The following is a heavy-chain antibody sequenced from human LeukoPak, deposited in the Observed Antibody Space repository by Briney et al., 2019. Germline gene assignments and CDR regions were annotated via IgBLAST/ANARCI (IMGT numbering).Heavy chain of an antibody. V-gene: IGHV4-39*07. CDR3: ARAGQGGMIVVVIGWFDP. CDR2: IYYSGST. J-gene: IGHJ5*02. Sequence: SETLSLTCTVSGGSISSSSYYWGWIRQPPGKGLEWIGSIYYSGSTYYNPSLKSRVTISVGTSKNQFSLKLSSVTAADTAVYYCARAGQGGMIVVVIGWFDPWGQGTLVTVSS. CDR1: GGSISSSSYY. D-gene: IGHD3-22*01.